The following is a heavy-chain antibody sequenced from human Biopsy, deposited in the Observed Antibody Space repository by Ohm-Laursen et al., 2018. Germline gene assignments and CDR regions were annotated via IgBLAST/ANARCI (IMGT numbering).Heavy chain of an antibody. CDR2: IDPKSGGT. V-gene: IGHV1-2*02. CDR3: ARELGDFWGGRQFDF. CDR1: AYSFVDHR. Sequence: ASVKVSCKASAYSFVDHRIHWVRQAPGQGLGWMGWIDPKSGGTNYAQKFQGRVTMTRDTSISTTYMELRRLTSDDTAVFYCARELGDFWGGRQFDFWGQGTLVTVSS. D-gene: IGHD3-3*01. J-gene: IGHJ5*01.